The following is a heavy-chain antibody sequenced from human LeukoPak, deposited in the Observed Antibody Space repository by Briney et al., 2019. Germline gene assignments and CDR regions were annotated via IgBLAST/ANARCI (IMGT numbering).Heavy chain of an antibody. CDR3: ARDDYGFWTGSHYYYYYLDV. CDR1: GFNFNDYT. Sequence: PGGSLRLSCEASGFNFNDYTMSWVRQAPGKGLEWVSSISSISSYIYYADSVKGRFTISRDNAKKSLYLQMNSLRAEDTAVYYCARDDYGFWTGSHYYYYYLDVWGKGTTVTVSS. CDR2: ISSISSYI. D-gene: IGHD3/OR15-3a*01. J-gene: IGHJ6*03. V-gene: IGHV3-21*01.